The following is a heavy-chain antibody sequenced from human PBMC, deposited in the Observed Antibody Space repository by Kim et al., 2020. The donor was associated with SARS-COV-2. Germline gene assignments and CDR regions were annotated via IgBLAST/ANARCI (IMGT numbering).Heavy chain of an antibody. CDR1: GYSFTSYW. CDR2: IYPVDSDT. J-gene: IGHJ6*02. CDR3: ARHSPSMAVAANYGMDV. Sequence: GESLKISCKGSGYSFTSYWIGWVRQMPGKGLEWMGIIYPVDSDTRYSPSFQGQVSISVDRSITTAYLQWSSLKASDTAMYYCARHSPSMAVAANYGMDVWGQGTTVIVSS. V-gene: IGHV5-51*01. D-gene: IGHD6-19*01.